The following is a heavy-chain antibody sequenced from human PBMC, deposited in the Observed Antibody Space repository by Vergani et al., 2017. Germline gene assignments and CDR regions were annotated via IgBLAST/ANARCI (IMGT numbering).Heavy chain of an antibody. D-gene: IGHD5-18*01. CDR3: ASDVVDTAMVTWFDP. V-gene: IGHV3-30*01. CDR1: GFTFSSYA. CDR2: ISYDGSNK. J-gene: IGHJ5*02. Sequence: QVQLVESGGGVVKPGRSLRLSCAASGFTFSSYAMHWVRQAPGKGLEWVAVISYDGSNKYYADSVKGRSTISRDNSKNTLYLQRNRLRAEDTAVYYCASDVVDTAMVTWFDPWGQGTLVTVSS.